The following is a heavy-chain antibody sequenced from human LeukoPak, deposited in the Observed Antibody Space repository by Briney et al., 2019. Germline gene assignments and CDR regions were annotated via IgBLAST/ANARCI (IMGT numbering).Heavy chain of an antibody. J-gene: IGHJ4*02. Sequence: GASVKVSCKASGYTFTTYGITWVRQAPGQGLEWMGWINAYNGNTNYVQKLQGRVTMTTDTSTSTAYMELRSLRSDDMAMYYCARTISGWYGDYWGQGTLVTVSS. V-gene: IGHV1-18*03. CDR3: ARTISGWYGDY. D-gene: IGHD6-19*01. CDR2: INAYNGNT. CDR1: GYTFTTYG.